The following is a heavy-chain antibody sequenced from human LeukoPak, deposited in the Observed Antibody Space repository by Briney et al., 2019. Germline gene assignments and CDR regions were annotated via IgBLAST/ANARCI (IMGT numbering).Heavy chain of an antibody. CDR3: VRDRDSTGYYDY. V-gene: IGHV3-9*01. CDR2: ISWNGGSI. J-gene: IGHJ4*02. Sequence: GGSLRLSCAASGFTFNDYAMHWVRQAPGKGLEWVSGISWNGGSIGYADSVKGRFTIFRDNSKNTLYLQTNSLRAEDTALYYCVRDRDSTGYYDYWGQGTLVTVSS. CDR1: GFTFNDYA. D-gene: IGHD3-22*01.